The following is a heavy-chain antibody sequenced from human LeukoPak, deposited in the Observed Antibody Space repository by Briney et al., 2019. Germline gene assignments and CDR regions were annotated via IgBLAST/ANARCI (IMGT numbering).Heavy chain of an antibody. CDR1: GFTFSTYA. V-gene: IGHV3-23*01. CDR2: ISGSGGGT. CDR3: ARGQALGL. J-gene: IGHJ4*02. Sequence: GGSLRLSCAASGFTFSTYAMSWVRQAAGKGLEWVSLISGSGGGTYYADSVKGRFTISRDNAKNSLYLQMNSLRAEDTAVYYCARGQALGLWGQGTLVTVSS.